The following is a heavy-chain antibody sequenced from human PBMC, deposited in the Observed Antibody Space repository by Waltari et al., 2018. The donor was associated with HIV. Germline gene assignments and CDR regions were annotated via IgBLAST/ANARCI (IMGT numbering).Heavy chain of an antibody. CDR2: ISHDGNSH. D-gene: IGHD2-21*02. V-gene: IGHV3-30*03. Sequence: QVQLMQSGGGVVQPGGSLRLSCTAPGFLFSNYGIHWVRQAPGKVLEWVALISHDGNSHFYADSVKGRFTVARDNSKDTVYLQMNSLTTDDTAVYYCATYCGGDCYFGEVSFDVWGQGTMVIVS. J-gene: IGHJ3*01. CDR3: ATYCGGDCYFGEVSFDV. CDR1: GFLFSNYG.